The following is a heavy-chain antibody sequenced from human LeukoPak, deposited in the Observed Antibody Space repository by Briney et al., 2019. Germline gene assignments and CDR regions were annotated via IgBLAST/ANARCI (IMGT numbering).Heavy chain of an antibody. Sequence: GGSLRLSCAASGFTFSSYSMNWVRQAPGKGLEWVSSISSSSSYTYYADSVKGRFTISRDNAKNSLYLQMNSLRAEDTAVYYCARAGYGGRYFDYWGQGTLVTVSS. CDR1: GFTFSSYS. CDR3: ARAGYGGRYFDY. V-gene: IGHV3-21*01. CDR2: ISSSSSYT. D-gene: IGHD4-23*01. J-gene: IGHJ4*02.